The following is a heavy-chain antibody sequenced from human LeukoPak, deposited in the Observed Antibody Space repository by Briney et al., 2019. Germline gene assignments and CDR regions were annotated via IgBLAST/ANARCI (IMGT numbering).Heavy chain of an antibody. J-gene: IGHJ4*02. D-gene: IGHD2-15*01. CDR2: ISNNGGYT. V-gene: IGHV3-23*01. CDR3: AKQLGYCSDGSCYFPY. Sequence: GGSLRLSCTASGFSFNSYAMNWVRQAPGKGLEWVSAISNNGGYTYYADSVQGRFTISRDNSKSTLCLQMNSLRAEDTAVYYCAKQLGYCSDGSCYFPYWGQGTLVTVSS. CDR1: GFSFNSYA.